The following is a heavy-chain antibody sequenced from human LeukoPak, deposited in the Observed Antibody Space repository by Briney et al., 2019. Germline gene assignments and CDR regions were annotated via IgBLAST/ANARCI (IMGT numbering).Heavy chain of an antibody. CDR1: GFTFSDYY. Sequence: GGSLRLSCAASGFTFSDYYLTWIRQAPGKGLEWVSYISSSSSDTNYADSVKGRFTISRDNAKSSLYLQMNSLRAEDTAVYYCARPRATTGRIEDKDAFDIWGQGTMVTVSS. CDR2: ISSSSSDT. D-gene: IGHD1-1*01. J-gene: IGHJ3*02. V-gene: IGHV3-11*03. CDR3: ARPRATTGRIEDKDAFDI.